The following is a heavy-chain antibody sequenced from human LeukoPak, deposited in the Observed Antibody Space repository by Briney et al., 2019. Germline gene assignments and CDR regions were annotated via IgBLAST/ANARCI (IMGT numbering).Heavy chain of an antibody. Sequence: GGSLRLSCAASGFTFDDYGMSWVRQAPGKGLEWVSGINWNGGSTGYADSVKGRFTISRDNAKNSLYLQMNSLRAEDTALYYCARRYYYDGSGYYYEAAFDIWGQGTMVTVSS. CDR2: INWNGGST. J-gene: IGHJ3*02. CDR3: ARRYYYDGSGYYYEAAFDI. D-gene: IGHD3-22*01. CDR1: GFTFDDYG. V-gene: IGHV3-20*04.